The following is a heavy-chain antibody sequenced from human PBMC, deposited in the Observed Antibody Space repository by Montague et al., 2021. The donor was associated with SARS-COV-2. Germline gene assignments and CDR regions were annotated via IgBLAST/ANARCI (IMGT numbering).Heavy chain of an antibody. D-gene: IGHD2-15*01. CDR1: GGSISGYY. Sequence: ETLSLTCTVSGGSISGYYWSWIRQSPGKGLEWVSFIDAIGNTYYADSVKGRFTVSRDNSKNTVYLQMNSLRVEDTAIYYCARDERRASKWSYGLDVWGPGTPVTVSS. CDR3: ARDERRASKWSYGLDV. CDR2: IDAIGNT. J-gene: IGHJ6*02. V-gene: IGHV3-53*01.